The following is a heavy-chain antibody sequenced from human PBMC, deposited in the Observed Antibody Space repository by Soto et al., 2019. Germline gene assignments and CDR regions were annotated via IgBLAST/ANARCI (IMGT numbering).Heavy chain of an antibody. CDR1: GFSVTANY. D-gene: IGHD5-12*01. J-gene: IGHJ4*02. Sequence: EVQVVASGGGLIQPGGSLRLSCEVSGFSVTANYMSWVRQAPGKGLEWVSVIYSGGSTYYIDSVKGRFSISRDISKTTLYLQMNSLSAEDTAVYYCHGYGYWGQGTLVTVSS. V-gene: IGHV3-53*01. CDR2: IYSGGST. CDR3: HGYGY.